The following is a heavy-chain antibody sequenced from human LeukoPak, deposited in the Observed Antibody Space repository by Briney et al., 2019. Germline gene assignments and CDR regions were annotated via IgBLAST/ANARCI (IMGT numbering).Heavy chain of an antibody. CDR2: ISGSGGST. J-gene: IGHJ4*02. CDR3: AKGGIRELDY. V-gene: IGHV3-23*01. CDR1: GITFTSYA. Sequence: GGSLRLSCAASGITFTSYAMTWVRQAPGKGLEWVSGISGSGGSTYYADSVKGRFTISRDNSKNTLYLQMNSLRAEDTAVYYCAKGGIRELDYWGQGTLVTVSS. D-gene: IGHD3-16*01.